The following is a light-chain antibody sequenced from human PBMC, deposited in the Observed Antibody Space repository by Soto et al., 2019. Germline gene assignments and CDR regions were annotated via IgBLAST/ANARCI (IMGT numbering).Light chain of an antibody. CDR3: QQRNNWRRGT. CDR1: QSVSSN. J-gene: IGKJ5*01. CDR2: GAP. V-gene: IGKV3-15*01. Sequence: EIVMTQSPATLSVSPGERANLSRRASQSVSSNLAWYQQKPGQAPRLLIYGAPTRATGIPARFSGSGSGTDLTLTISSLEPEDFAVYYCQQRNNWRRGTFGQGTRLEIK.